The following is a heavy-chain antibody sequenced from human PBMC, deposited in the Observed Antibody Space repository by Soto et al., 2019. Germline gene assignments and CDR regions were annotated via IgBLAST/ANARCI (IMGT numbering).Heavy chain of an antibody. CDR3: ARYKRGSSWSGDAFDI. J-gene: IGHJ3*02. CDR1: GDSVSSNSAA. D-gene: IGHD6-13*01. Sequence: SQTLSLTCAISGDSVSSNSAAWNWIRQSPSRGLEWLGRTYYRSKWYNDYAVSVKSRITINPDTSKNQFSLQLNSVTPEDTAVYYCARYKRGSSWSGDAFDIWGQGTMVTVSS. CDR2: TYYRSKWYN. V-gene: IGHV6-1*01.